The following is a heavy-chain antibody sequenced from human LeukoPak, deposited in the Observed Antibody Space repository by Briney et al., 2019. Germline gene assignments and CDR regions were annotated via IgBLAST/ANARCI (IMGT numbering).Heavy chain of an antibody. V-gene: IGHV3-74*01. J-gene: IGHJ5*02. CDR3: AKDRRIAVAALFGP. CDR2: ISSDGSST. D-gene: IGHD6-19*01. CDR1: GFAFSTYW. Sequence: GGSLRLSCAASGFAFSTYWMHWVRQAPGKGLVWVSRISSDGSSTNYADSVKGRFTISRDNAKNTLYLQMNSLRAEDTAVYYCAKDRRIAVAALFGPWGQGTLVTVSS.